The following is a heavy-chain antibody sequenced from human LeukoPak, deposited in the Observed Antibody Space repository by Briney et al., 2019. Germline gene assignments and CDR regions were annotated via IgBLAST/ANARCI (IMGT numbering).Heavy chain of an antibody. D-gene: IGHD3-16*01. CDR1: GFTFTSYW. CDR2: IKQDGSEK. V-gene: IGHV3-7*01. J-gene: IGHJ4*02. CDR3: ARDYDYVFDY. Sequence: GGSLRLSCAASGFTFTSYWMSWVRQAPGKGLEWEANIKQDGSEKYYVDSLKGRFTISRDNAKNSLYLQMNSLRAEDTAVYYCARDYDYVFDYWGQGTLVTVSS.